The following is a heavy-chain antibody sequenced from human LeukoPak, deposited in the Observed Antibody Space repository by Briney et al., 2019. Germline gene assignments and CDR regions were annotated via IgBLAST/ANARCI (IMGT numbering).Heavy chain of an antibody. CDR1: GGSINSSNW. CDR2: IFHSGSA. Sequence: SETLSLTCAVSGGSINSSNWWSWVRQPPGKGLEWIGQIFHSGSANYNPSLKSRVTMSVDKSNNQFSLRLSSVTAADTAVYYCARDRNSNLRLGFWGQGALVTVSS. J-gene: IGHJ4*02. V-gene: IGHV4-4*02. CDR3: ARDRNSNLRLGF. D-gene: IGHD5-12*01.